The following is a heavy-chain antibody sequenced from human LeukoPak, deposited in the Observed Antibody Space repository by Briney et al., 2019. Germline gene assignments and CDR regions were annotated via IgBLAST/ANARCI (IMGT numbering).Heavy chain of an antibody. CDR3: AKSRFVTMVRGVIGFGYFDY. CDR1: GFTFDDYA. V-gene: IGHV3-9*03. Sequence: GGFLRLSCAASGFTFDDYAMHWVRQAPGKGLEWVSGISWNSGSIGYADSVKGRFTISRDNAKNSLYLQMNSLRAEDMALYYCAKSRFVTMVRGVIGFGYFDYWGQGTLVTVSS. D-gene: IGHD3-10*01. J-gene: IGHJ4*02. CDR2: ISWNSGSI.